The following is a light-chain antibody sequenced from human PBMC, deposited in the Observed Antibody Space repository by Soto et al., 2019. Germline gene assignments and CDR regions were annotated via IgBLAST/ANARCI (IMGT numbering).Light chain of an antibody. CDR1: QNINTY. J-gene: IGKJ2*01. Sequence: DIQMTQSPYSLSAAVGDRVTIACRASQNINTYLNWYQQKPGKAPRLLMFDAASLQSGVPSRFSGSGSGTEFTLTISSLQPEDFATYFCLQHNSYPYTIGQGTKVDIK. V-gene: IGKV1-17*01. CDR3: LQHNSYPYT. CDR2: DAA.